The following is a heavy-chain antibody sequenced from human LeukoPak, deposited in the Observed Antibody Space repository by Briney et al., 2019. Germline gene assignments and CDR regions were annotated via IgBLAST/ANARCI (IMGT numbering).Heavy chain of an antibody. Sequence: SETLSLTCTVSNYSISSSHYWGWIRQSPGKGLEWIGSIYHSGGSTFYNPSLESRITISVDTSKNQFSLKLNSVTAADTAVYYCARDHPTLTGHIQYFDPWGQGTLVTVSS. CDR2: IYHSGGST. CDR3: ARDHPTLTGHIQYFDP. D-gene: IGHD1-20*01. V-gene: IGHV4-38-2*02. CDR1: NYSISSSHY. J-gene: IGHJ5*02.